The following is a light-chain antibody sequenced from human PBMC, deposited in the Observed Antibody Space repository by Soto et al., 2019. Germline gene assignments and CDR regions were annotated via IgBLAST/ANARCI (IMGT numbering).Light chain of an antibody. J-gene: IGLJ1*01. CDR3: QSYDNTLSGPIYV. V-gene: IGLV1-40*01. CDR2: GNT. CDR1: TSNIGAGYD. Sequence: QSVLTQPPSVSGALGQRVTISCTGITSNIGAGYDVHWYQLLPGRAPKLLMYGNTNRPSGVPDRFSGSKSATSASLAITGLQAEDEAIYYCQSYDNTLSGPIYVFGTGTKVTVL.